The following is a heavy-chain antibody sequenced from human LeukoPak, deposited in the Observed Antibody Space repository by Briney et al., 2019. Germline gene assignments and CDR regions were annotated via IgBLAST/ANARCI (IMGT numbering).Heavy chain of an antibody. CDR2: MKHDGIEK. V-gene: IGHV3-7*02. CDR3: ARAVDVYTYGYGY. Sequence: GGSLRLSCAASGFTFGSYWMTWVRQAPGKGLEWVANMKHDGIEKYYVDSVKGRFTISRDNTKNSLYLQMNSLRDEDTAVYYCARAVDVYTYGYGYWGQGTLVTVSS. J-gene: IGHJ4*02. CDR1: GFTFGSYW. D-gene: IGHD5-18*01.